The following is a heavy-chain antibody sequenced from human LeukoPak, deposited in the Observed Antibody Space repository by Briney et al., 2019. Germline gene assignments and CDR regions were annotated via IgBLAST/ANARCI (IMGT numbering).Heavy chain of an antibody. D-gene: IGHD6-19*01. Sequence: SETLSLTCTVSGYSISSGYYWGWIRQPPGKGLEWIGSIYHSGSTYYNPSLKSRVTISVDTSKNQFSLKLSSVTAADTAVYYCARQWLLMDWFDPWGQGTLVTVSS. V-gene: IGHV4-38-2*02. CDR2: IYHSGST. CDR1: GYSISSGYY. J-gene: IGHJ5*02. CDR3: ARQWLLMDWFDP.